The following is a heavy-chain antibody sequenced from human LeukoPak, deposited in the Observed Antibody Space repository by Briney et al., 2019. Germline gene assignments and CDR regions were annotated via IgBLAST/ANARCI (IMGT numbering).Heavy chain of an antibody. CDR2: ISSNGGST. V-gene: IGHV3-64D*06. CDR3: VKEEPQLDSYYFDY. CDR1: GFTFSSYA. D-gene: IGHD6-13*01. J-gene: IGHJ4*02. Sequence: PGGPLLISCSAAGFTFSSYAMHWVRQPPGKGLEYVSAISSNGGSTYYADSVKGRFTISRDNTKNTLYLQMSSLRAEDSAVYYCVKEEPQLDSYYFDYWGQGTLVTVSS.